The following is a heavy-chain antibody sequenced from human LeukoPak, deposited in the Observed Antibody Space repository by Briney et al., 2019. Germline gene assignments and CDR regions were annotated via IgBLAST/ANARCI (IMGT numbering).Heavy chain of an antibody. J-gene: IGHJ4*02. D-gene: IGHD3-3*01. Sequence: SQTLSLTCAISGDSVSNKNTAWNWIRQSPSRGLEWLGRTYYRSKWHNTYAASVKSRITINPDTSKNQFSLQLNSVTPEDTAVYYCARETSFRYYDIWSGWDYWGQGTLVTVSS. CDR2: TYYRSKWHN. V-gene: IGHV6-1*01. CDR1: GDSVSNKNTA. CDR3: ARETSFRYYDIWSGWDY.